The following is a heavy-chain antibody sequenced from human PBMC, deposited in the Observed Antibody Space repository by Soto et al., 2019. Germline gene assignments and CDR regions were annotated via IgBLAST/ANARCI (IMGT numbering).Heavy chain of an antibody. D-gene: IGHD6-13*01. CDR2: IYYSGST. J-gene: IGHJ6*02. V-gene: IGHV4-61*01. Sequence: SETLSLTCTVSGGSVSSGSYYWSWIRQPPGKGLEWIGYIYYSGSTNYNPSLKSRVTISVDTSKNQFSLKLSSVTAADTAVYYCARDSDSSLYYGMDVWGQGTTVTVSS. CDR3: ARDSDSSLYYGMDV. CDR1: GGSVSSGSYY.